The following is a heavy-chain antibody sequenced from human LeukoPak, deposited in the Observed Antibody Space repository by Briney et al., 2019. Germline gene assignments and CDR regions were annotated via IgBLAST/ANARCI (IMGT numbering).Heavy chain of an antibody. CDR2: ISSSSSYI. CDR1: GFSVTYE. CDR3: ARPYSSSWYGSLDY. V-gene: IGHV3-21*01. J-gene: IGHJ4*02. Sequence: GGSLRLSCEVSGFSVTYEMNWVRQAPGKGLGWVSSISSSSSYIYYADSVKGRFTISRDNAKNSLYLQMNSLRAEDTAVYYCARPYSSSWYGSLDYWGQGTLVTVSS. D-gene: IGHD6-13*01.